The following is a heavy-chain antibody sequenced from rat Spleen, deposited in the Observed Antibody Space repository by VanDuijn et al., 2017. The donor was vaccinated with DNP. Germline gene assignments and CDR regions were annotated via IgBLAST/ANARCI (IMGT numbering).Heavy chain of an antibody. V-gene: IGHV5-19*01. J-gene: IGHJ4*01. Sequence: EVQLVESGGGLVQPGRSLKLSCAASGFTFSNYGMHWIRQAPTKGLEWVASISPSGGSTYYRDSVKGRFTISRDNAKSTLYLQMDSLRSEETATYYCATDPYYYSSYMDVMDAWGQGASVTVSS. CDR2: ISPSGGST. CDR3: ATDPYYYSSYMDVMDA. D-gene: IGHD1-2*01. CDR1: GFTFSNYG.